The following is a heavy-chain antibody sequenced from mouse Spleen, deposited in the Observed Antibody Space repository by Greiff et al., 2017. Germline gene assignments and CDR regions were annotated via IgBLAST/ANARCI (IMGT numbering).Heavy chain of an antibody. Sequence: EVQLVESGGDLVKPGGSLKLSCAASGFTFSSYGMSWVRQTPDKRLEWVATISSGGSYTYYPDSVKGRFTISRDNAKNTLYLQMSSLKSEDTAMYYCARLITTATSWFAYWGQGTLVTVSA. CDR2: ISSGGSYT. J-gene: IGHJ3*01. D-gene: IGHD1-2*01. V-gene: IGHV5-6*01. CDR1: GFTFSSYG. CDR3: ARLITTATSWFAY.